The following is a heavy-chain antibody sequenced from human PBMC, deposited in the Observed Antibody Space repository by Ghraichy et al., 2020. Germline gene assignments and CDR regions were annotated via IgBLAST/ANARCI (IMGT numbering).Heavy chain of an antibody. CDR2: MNQDGSAK. CDR3: SRGGGFLLDY. CDR1: GFKFSDYY. V-gene: IGHV3-7*01. Sequence: GGSLRLSCVASGFKFSDYYMSWVRHVPGKGLDWVAIMNQDGSAKHYVDSVKGRFTISRDNAKNLVYLQMNSLRAEDTAIYYCSRGGGFLLDYWGQGILVTVSS. J-gene: IGHJ4*02. D-gene: IGHD2-15*01.